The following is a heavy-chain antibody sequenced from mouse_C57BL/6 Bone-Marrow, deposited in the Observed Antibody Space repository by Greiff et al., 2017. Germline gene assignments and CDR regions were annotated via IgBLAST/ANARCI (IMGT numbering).Heavy chain of an antibody. J-gene: IGHJ1*03. D-gene: IGHD1-1*01. Sequence: VQRVESGPGLVAPSQSLSITCTVSGFSLTSYGVDWVRQSPGKGLEWLGVIWGVGSTNYNSALKSRLSISKDNSKSQVFLKMNSLQTDDTAMYXCASLGYYGSSGRYFDVWGTGTTVTVSS. V-gene: IGHV2-6*01. CDR2: IWGVGST. CDR3: ASLGYYGSSGRYFDV. CDR1: GFSLTSYG.